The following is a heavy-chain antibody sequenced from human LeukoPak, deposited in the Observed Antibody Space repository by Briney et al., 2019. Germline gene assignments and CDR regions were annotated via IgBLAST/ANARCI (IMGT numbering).Heavy chain of an antibody. CDR2: ISGSGGST. D-gene: IGHD5-18*01. CDR3: AKGATKYSYGGTDY. Sequence: GGSLRLSCAASGFTFSSYAMSWVRQAPGKGLEWVSVISGSGGSTYYADSVKGRFTISRDNSKNTLYLQMNSLRAEDTAVYYCAKGATKYSYGGTDYWGQGTLVTVSS. V-gene: IGHV3-23*01. J-gene: IGHJ4*02. CDR1: GFTFSSYA.